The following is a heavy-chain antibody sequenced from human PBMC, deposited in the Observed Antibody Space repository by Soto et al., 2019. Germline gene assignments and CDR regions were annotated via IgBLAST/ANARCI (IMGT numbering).Heavy chain of an antibody. CDR1: GYTLISYG. V-gene: IGHV1-18*01. CDR3: ARENDFWTGPADF. CDR2: ISAYNGNT. J-gene: IGHJ4*02. D-gene: IGHD3-3*01. Sequence: ASVKVSCKASGYTLISYGISWVRQAPGQGLEWLGWISAYNGNTNYAQKFQGRVTMTTDTSTSTANMELRSLRSDDTAVYYCARENDFWTGPADFWGQGTLVTVSS.